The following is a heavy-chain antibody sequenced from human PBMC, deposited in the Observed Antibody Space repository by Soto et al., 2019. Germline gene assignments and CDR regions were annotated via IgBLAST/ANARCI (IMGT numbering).Heavy chain of an antibody. D-gene: IGHD3-3*01. Sequence: GASVKVSCKASGGTFSSYAISWMRQAPGQGLEWMGGIIPIFGTANYAQKFQGRVTITADKSTSTAYMELSSLRSEDTAVYYCASPRDTIFGVVTGFPSYYYYGMDVWGQGTTVTVSS. J-gene: IGHJ6*02. CDR1: GGTFSSYA. CDR2: IIPIFGTA. CDR3: ASPRDTIFGVVTGFPSYYYYGMDV. V-gene: IGHV1-69*06.